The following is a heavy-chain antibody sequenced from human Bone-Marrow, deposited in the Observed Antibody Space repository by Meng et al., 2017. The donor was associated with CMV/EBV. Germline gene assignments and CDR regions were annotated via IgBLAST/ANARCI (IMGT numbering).Heavy chain of an antibody. D-gene: IGHD3-22*01. J-gene: IGHJ4*02. V-gene: IGHV3-21*01. CDR3: AREKTYYDSSGLDY. CDR1: GFTFSSYS. Sequence: GESLKISCAASGFTFSSYSMNWVRQAPGKGLEWVSSISSSGTYIYYADSVKGRFTISRDNAKNSLYLQMNSLRAEDTAVYYCAREKTYYDSSGLDYWGQGTLVTVSS. CDR2: ISSSGTYI.